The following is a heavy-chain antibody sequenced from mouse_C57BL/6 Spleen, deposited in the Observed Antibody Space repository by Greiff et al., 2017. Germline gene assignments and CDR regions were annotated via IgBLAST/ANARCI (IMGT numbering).Heavy chain of an antibody. CDR2: INPSTGGT. Sequence: EVQLQQSGPELVKPGASVKISCKASGYSFTGYYMNWVKQSPEKSLEWIGEINPSTGGTTYNQKFKAKATLTVDTSSSTAYMQLKSLTSEDSAVYYCAPHYYGSSYEGFAYWGQGTLVTVSA. D-gene: IGHD1-1*01. CDR1: GYSFTGYY. J-gene: IGHJ3*01. CDR3: APHYYGSSYEGFAY. V-gene: IGHV1-42*01.